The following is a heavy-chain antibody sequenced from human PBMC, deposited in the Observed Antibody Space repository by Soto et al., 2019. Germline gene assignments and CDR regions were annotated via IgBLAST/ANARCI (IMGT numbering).Heavy chain of an antibody. CDR1: GGSISNYY. V-gene: IGHV4-4*07. J-gene: IGHJ5*02. D-gene: IGHD6-13*01. Sequence: SETLSLTCTVSGGSISNYYWSWIRQPAEKRLEWIGRVSSTGSTYYNPSLKSRVTISVDTSKNQFSLNLTSVTAADTAVYYCARGVPAAGTDWSDPWGQGTLVTVAS. CDR2: VSSTGST. CDR3: ARGVPAAGTDWSDP.